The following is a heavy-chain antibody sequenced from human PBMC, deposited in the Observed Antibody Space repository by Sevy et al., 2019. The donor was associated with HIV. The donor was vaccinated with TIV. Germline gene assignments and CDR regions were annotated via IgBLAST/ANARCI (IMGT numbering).Heavy chain of an antibody. V-gene: IGHV3-49*03. CDR1: GFTFGDYA. CDR3: SRDRNIEMGIVPTDD. J-gene: IGHJ4*02. D-gene: IGHD1-26*01. CDR2: IRSKTYGGTT. Sequence: GGSLRLSCIGYGFTFGDYAMNWFRQAPGKGLEWVGFIRSKTYGGTTEYAASVKGRFTISRDDSKSIAYLQMNSLKTEDTAVYYCSRDRNIEMGIVPTDDWGQGTLVTVSS.